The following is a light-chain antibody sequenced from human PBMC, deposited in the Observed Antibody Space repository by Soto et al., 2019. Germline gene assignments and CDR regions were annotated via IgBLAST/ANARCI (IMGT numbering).Light chain of an antibody. J-gene: IGKJ1*01. CDR2: KES. CDR1: QSISSW. V-gene: IGKV1-5*03. Sequence: DIQMTQSPSTLSASVGDRVTITCRASQSISSWLAWYQQKPGKAPKLLIYKESSLESGAPSRFSGSGSGTEFTLTISSLQPDDFATYYCQQYNSYSAFGQGTKVDIK. CDR3: QQYNSYSA.